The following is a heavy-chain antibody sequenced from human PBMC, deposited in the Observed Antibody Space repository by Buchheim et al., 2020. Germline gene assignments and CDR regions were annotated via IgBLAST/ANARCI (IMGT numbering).Heavy chain of an antibody. V-gene: IGHV6-1*01. CDR3: ARDLLHSNKGRFGVVTLYIRGEFDY. CDR2: TYYRSKWYN. D-gene: IGHD3-3*01. Sequence: QVQLQQSGPGLVKPSQTLSLTCAISGDSVSSNSAAWNWIRQSPSRGLEWLGRTYYRSKWYNDYAVSVKSRITINPDTSKNQFSLQLNSVTPEDTAVYYCARDLLHSNKGRFGVVTLYIRGEFDYWGQGTL. J-gene: IGHJ4*02. CDR1: GDSVSSNSAA.